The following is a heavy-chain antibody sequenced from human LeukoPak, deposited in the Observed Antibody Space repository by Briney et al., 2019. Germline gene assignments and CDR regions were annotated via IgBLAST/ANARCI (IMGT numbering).Heavy chain of an antibody. D-gene: IGHD3-22*01. CDR2: IYYSGST. V-gene: IGHV4-31*03. CDR1: GGSISSGGYY. Sequence: SQTLSLTCTVSGGSISSGGYYWSWIRQHPGKGLEWIGYIYYSGSTYYNPSLKSRVTISVDASKTQFSLKPSSVTAADTAVYYCARGVVVVITDAFDIWGQGTMVTVSS. CDR3: ARGVVVVITDAFDI. J-gene: IGHJ3*02.